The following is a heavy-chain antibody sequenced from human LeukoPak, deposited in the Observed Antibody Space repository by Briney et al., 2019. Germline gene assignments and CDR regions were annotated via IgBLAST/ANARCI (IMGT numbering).Heavy chain of an antibody. J-gene: IGHJ3*02. CDR1: GSRFTNYW. CDR3: ARGRGYSYGIDI. V-gene: IGHV5-51*01. Sequence: GASLKISCKGSGSRFTNYWIGWVRQMPGKGLEWMGIIYPGDSDTRYSPSCQGKVTISADKSISTAYLQWSSLKASDTAMYYCARGRGYSYGIDIWGQGTMVAVSS. D-gene: IGHD5-18*01. CDR2: IYPGDSDT.